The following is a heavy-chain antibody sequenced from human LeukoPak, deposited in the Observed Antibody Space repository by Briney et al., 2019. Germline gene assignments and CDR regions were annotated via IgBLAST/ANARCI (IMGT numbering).Heavy chain of an antibody. CDR1: GYTFSGYY. J-gene: IGHJ4*02. V-gene: IGHV1-2*06. D-gene: IGHD2-8*01. Sequence: ASVKVSCKVSGYTFSGYYLHWVRQAPGQGLEWMGRINPTGGGTNYAQKFQGRVTMTRDTSISTAYMDLSSLTSDDTAVYYCTRGPSNSDYWGQGTLVTVSS. CDR3: TRGPSNSDY. CDR2: INPTGGGT.